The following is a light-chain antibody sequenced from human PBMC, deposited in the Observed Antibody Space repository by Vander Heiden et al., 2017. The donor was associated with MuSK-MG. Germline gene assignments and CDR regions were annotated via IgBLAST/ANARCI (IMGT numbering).Light chain of an antibody. J-gene: IGLJ2*01. Sequence: SYELTHPPTASVSPGQTARITCSGDALPKKYAYWYQQKSGQAPVLVIYDDNKRPSGIPERFSGSSSGTMATFNTSGAQVEDEADYYCYSTDSSGNHWVFGGGTKLTVL. CDR1: ALPKKY. V-gene: IGLV3-10*01. CDR2: DDN. CDR3: YSTDSSGNHWV.